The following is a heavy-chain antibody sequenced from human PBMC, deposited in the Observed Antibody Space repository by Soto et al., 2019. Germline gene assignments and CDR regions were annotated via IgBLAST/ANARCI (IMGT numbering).Heavy chain of an antibody. CDR3: ARELWFGDNY. J-gene: IGHJ4*02. Sequence: EVQLVESGGGVVQPGGSLRLSCAASGFTFSYYSMNWVRQAPGKGLEWVPYIWSSSSTIYYPDSVKGRFTISRDNAKNSLYLQRNSLRDEDTAVNYCARELWFGDNYWGQGNLVTVS. V-gene: IGHV3-48*02. CDR1: GFTFSYYS. CDR2: IWSSSSTI. D-gene: IGHD3-10*01.